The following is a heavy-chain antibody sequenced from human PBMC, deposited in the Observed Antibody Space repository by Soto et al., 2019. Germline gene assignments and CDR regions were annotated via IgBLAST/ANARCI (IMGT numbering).Heavy chain of an antibody. CDR2: IFYSGST. D-gene: IGHD6-19*01. CDR3: ARSIAVAGTDY. CDR1: GDSISSSSYY. Sequence: QLQLQESGPGLVKPSETLSLTCAVSGDSISSSSYYWGWIRQPPGKGLEWIGSIFYSGSTYYNPSLKSRVTIPVDTVNNHFSLKLSSVTAADTAVYYCARSIAVAGTDYWGQGSLVTVSS. J-gene: IGHJ4*02. V-gene: IGHV4-39*02.